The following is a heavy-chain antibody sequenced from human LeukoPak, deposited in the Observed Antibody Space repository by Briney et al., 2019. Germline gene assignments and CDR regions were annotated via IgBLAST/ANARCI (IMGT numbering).Heavy chain of an antibody. J-gene: IGHJ5*02. CDR3: ARRPYGSGRGWFDP. CDR1: GGSIGSYY. CDR2: IYYSGST. D-gene: IGHD3-10*01. Sequence: SETLSLTCTVSGGSIGSYYWSWIRQPPGKGLEWIGYIYYSGSTNYNPSLKSRVTISVDTSKTQFSLKLSSVTAADTAVYYCARRPYGSGRGWFDPWGQGTLVTVSS. V-gene: IGHV4-59*08.